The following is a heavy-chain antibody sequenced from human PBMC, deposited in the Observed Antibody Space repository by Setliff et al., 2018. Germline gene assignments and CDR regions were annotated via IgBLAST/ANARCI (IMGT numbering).Heavy chain of an antibody. CDR3: ARTCSGSGCYAGLES. V-gene: IGHV3-33*08. CDR1: RFTFSTYR. CDR2: IWDDGVKK. J-gene: IGHJ4*02. Sequence: GETLKISCAASRFTFSTYRMHWVRQAPGKGLEWVAVIWDDGVKKYHADSVKGRFTISRDNSKNTLYLQMNSLRPEDTAVYYCARTCSGSGCYAGLESWGQGTPVTVSS. D-gene: IGHD2-15*01.